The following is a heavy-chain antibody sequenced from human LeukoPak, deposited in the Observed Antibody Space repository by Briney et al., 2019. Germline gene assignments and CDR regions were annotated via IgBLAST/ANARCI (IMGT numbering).Heavy chain of an antibody. CDR3: ARDLASGHRVDDY. Sequence: GGSLRLSWAAAGCTFSSYSMRWGRQAGKEVVGWVSSISSSSSNIYYAYSVKERFTISRDNATTSLYLQMNSLRAEDTAVYYCARDLASGHRVDDYWGQGTLVTVSS. CDR2: ISSSSSNI. V-gene: IGHV3-21*01. D-gene: IGHD3-3*01. CDR1: GCTFSSYS. J-gene: IGHJ4*02.